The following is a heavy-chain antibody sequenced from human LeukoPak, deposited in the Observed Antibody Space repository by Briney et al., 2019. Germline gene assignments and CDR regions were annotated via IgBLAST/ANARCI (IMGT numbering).Heavy chain of an antibody. D-gene: IGHD2-2*01. Sequence: QPGGSLRLSCAASGFTFSSYWMHWVRQAPGKGLEWVSAISGSGGSTYYADSVKGRFTISRDNSKNTLYLQMNSLRAEDTAVYYCAKGVVPAAAGTCYFDYWGQGTLVTVSS. CDR3: AKGVVPAAAGTCYFDY. CDR2: ISGSGGST. V-gene: IGHV3-23*01. J-gene: IGHJ4*02. CDR1: GFTFSSYW.